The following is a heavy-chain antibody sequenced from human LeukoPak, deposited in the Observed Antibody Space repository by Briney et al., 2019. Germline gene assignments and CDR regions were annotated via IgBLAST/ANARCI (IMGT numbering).Heavy chain of an antibody. CDR3: AKNSHIVVVPAAQDY. V-gene: IGHV3-30*18. Sequence: PGGSLRLSCAASGFTFSSYGMHRVRQAPGKGLEWVAVISYDGSNKYYADSVKGRFTISRDNSKNTLYLQMNSLRAEDTAVYYCAKNSHIVVVPAAQDYWGQGTLVTVSS. D-gene: IGHD2-2*01. CDR2: ISYDGSNK. J-gene: IGHJ4*02. CDR1: GFTFSSYG.